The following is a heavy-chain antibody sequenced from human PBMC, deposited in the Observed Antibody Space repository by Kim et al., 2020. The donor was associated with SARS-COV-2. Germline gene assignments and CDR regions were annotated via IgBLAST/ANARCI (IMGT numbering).Heavy chain of an antibody. CDR2: INPSGGST. CDR3: ARDRPAGDGYNLDFQH. Sequence: ASVKVSCKASGYTFTSYYMHWVRQAPGQGLEWMGIINPSGGSTSYAQKFQGRVTMTRDTSTSTVYMELSSLRSEDTAVYYCARDRPAGDGYNLDFQHWGQGTLVTVSS. J-gene: IGHJ1*01. CDR1: GYTFTSYY. D-gene: IGHD6-25*01. V-gene: IGHV1-46*01.